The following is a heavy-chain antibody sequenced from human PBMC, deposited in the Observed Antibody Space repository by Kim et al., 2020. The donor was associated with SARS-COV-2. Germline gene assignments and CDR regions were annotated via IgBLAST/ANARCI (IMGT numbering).Heavy chain of an antibody. J-gene: IGHJ5*02. Sequence: ASVKVSCKASGYTFTSYAMHWVRQAPGQRLEWMGWINAGNGNTKYSQKFQGRVTITRDTSASTAYMELSSLRSEDTAVYYCARVRRYFVPFDPWGQGTLVTVSS. CDR3: ARVRRYFVPFDP. D-gene: IGHD3-9*01. CDR1: GYTFTSYA. CDR2: INAGNGNT. V-gene: IGHV1-3*01.